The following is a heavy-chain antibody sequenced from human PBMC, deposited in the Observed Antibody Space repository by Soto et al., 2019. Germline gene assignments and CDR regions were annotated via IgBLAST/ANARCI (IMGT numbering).Heavy chain of an antibody. J-gene: IGHJ4*02. Sequence: SCKASGYTFTTYGMSWVRQAPGKGLEWVSGLSNTGRRTSYADSVKGRFNISRDNSENTVYLQMNSLRVEDTAVYYCATEMGATQGPFDNWGQGTLVTVSS. V-gene: IGHV3-23*01. CDR3: ATEMGATQGPFDN. D-gene: IGHD1-26*01. CDR1: GYTFTTYG. CDR2: LSNTGRRT.